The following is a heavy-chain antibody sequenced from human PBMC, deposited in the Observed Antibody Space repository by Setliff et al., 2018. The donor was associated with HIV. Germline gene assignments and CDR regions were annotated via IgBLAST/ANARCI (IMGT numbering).Heavy chain of an antibody. V-gene: IGHV4-39*01. J-gene: IGHJ5*02. D-gene: IGHD2-15*01. CDR2: IFYSGSA. CDR3: AAATTLLSPRA. Sequence: PSETLSLTCTVSGGSISSSSYYWGWIRQPPGKGREWIGSIFYSGSANYNPSLRSPVTMTTDTSTSTAYMEIKSLTSDDTAVYYCAAATTLLSPRAWGQGTLVTVSS. CDR1: GGSISSSSYY.